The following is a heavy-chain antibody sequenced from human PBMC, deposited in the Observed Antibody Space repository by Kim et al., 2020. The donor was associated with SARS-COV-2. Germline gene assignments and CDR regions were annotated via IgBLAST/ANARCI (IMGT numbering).Heavy chain of an antibody. CDR3: ARCSTVTTSWFDP. CDR2: IYYSGST. CDR1: GGSISSGGYY. D-gene: IGHD4-17*01. V-gene: IGHV4-31*03. Sequence: SETLSLTCTVSGGSISSGGYYWSWIRQHPGKGLEWIGYIYYSGSTYYNPSLKSRVTISVDTSKNQFSLKLSSVTAADTAVYYCARCSTVTTSWFDPWGQGTLVTVSS. J-gene: IGHJ5*02.